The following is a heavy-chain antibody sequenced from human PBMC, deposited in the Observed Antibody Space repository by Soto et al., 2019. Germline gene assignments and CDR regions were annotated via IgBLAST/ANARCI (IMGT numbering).Heavy chain of an antibody. D-gene: IGHD4-17*01. CDR2: IYSGGDT. CDR3: ATRMTTAPY. V-gene: IGHV3-66*01. CDR1: GFSVSANS. J-gene: IGHJ4*02. Sequence: EAHLVGSGGGLVQPGGSLRLSCAASGFSVSANSLSRVRQGPGKGLEWVSLIYSGGDTDYADSVRGRFTISRDNSKNTLYLQMNSLKAEDTAVYYCATRMTTAPYWGQGALVNVSS.